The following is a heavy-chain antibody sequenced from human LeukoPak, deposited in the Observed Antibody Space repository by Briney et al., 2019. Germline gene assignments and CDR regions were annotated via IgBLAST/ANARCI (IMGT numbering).Heavy chain of an antibody. CDR1: GFTFSDYY. CDR3: ARRVVEAVASSERNWFDP. D-gene: IGHD6-13*01. Sequence: GSLRLSCAASGFTFSDYYMSWIRQAPGKGLEWVSYISSSSSYTNYADSVKGRFTISRDNAKNSLYLQMNSLRAEDTAVYYCARRVVEAVASSERNWFDPWGQGTLVTVSP. J-gene: IGHJ5*02. V-gene: IGHV3-11*06. CDR2: ISSSSSYT.